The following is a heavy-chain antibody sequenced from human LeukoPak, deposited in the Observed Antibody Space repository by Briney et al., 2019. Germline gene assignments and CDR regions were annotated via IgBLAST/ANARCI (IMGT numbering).Heavy chain of an antibody. V-gene: IGHV5-51*01. CDR1: GYSFTSYW. CDR2: IYPGSSDT. D-gene: IGHD6-13*01. CDR3: ARLVEGIAAAGTRGGWFDR. J-gene: IGHJ5*02. Sequence: GEPPKISCKCSGYSFTSYWIGWVSQLPGKDLEWMGVIYPGSSDTRYNPSFQGQVTISADKSISTAYLQWSSLKASDTAMYYCARLVEGIAAAGTRGGWFDRWGQGTLVSVPS.